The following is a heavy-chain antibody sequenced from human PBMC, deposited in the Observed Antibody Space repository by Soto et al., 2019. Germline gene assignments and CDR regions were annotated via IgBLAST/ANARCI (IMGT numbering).Heavy chain of an antibody. D-gene: IGHD3-9*01. V-gene: IGHV3-23*01. Sequence: GGSLRLSCAASGFTFSSYAMSWVRQAPGKGLEWVSAISGSGGSTYYADSVKGRFTISRDNSKNTLYLQMNSLRAEDTAVYYCAKGYYDIWPGYEYYFDYWGQGTLVTVSS. CDR2: ISGSGGST. CDR3: AKGYYDIWPGYEYYFDY. CDR1: GFTFSSYA. J-gene: IGHJ4*02.